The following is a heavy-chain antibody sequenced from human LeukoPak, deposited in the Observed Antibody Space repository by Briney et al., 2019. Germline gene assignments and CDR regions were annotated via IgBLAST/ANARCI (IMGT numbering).Heavy chain of an antibody. CDR3: ARLPYYDSSGTPFGAFDI. V-gene: IGHV4-59*08. D-gene: IGHD3-22*01. CDR2: IYYSGST. Sequence: SETLSLTCTVSGGSISSYYWSWIRQPPGKGLEWIGYIYYSGSTNYNPSLKSRVTISVDTSKNQFSLKLSSVTAADTAVYYCARLPYYDSSGTPFGAFDIWGQGTMVTVSS. CDR1: GGSISSYY. J-gene: IGHJ3*02.